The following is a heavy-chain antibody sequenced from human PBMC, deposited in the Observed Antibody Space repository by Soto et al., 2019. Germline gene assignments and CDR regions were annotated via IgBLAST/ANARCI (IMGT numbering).Heavy chain of an antibody. V-gene: IGHV4-34*01. CDR2: INHDGIT. Sequence: PSETLSLTCAISGGSFSGYYWSWIRQPPGKGLEWIGEINHDGITNYNPSLKSRVTISLDTSRNQFSLKLTSVTAADTAVYYCAGRYCTGGSCYRPWGQGTLVTV. D-gene: IGHD2-15*01. J-gene: IGHJ4*02. CDR3: AGRYCTGGSCYRP. CDR1: GGSFSGYY.